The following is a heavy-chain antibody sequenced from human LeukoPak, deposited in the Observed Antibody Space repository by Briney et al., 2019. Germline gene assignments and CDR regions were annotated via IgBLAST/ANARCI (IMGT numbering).Heavy chain of an antibody. V-gene: IGHV5-51*01. CDR1: GYIFITHW. CDR3: ARSKGYSYANYFDY. CDR2: IYPGSSET. J-gene: IGHJ4*02. D-gene: IGHD5-18*01. Sequence: GESLKISCKGSGYIFITHWIGRVRQMPGKGLEWMGIIYPGSSETTYSPSFQGQVTISADKSISTAYLQWSSLKASDTAMYYCARSKGYSYANYFDYWGQGTLVTVSS.